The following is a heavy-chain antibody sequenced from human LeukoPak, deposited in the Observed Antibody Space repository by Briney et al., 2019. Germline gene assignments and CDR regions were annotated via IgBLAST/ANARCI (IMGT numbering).Heavy chain of an antibody. J-gene: IGHJ6*03. CDR2: ISAYNGNT. CDR1: GYTFTSYG. Sequence: ASVKVSCKASGYTFTSYGISWVRQAPGQGLEWMGWISAYNGNTNYAQKLQGRVTMTTDTSTNTAYMELRSLTSDDTAVYYCVRDRGRSYYYYYYMDVWGEGTTVTVSS. V-gene: IGHV1-18*01. CDR3: VRDRGRSYYYYYYMDV.